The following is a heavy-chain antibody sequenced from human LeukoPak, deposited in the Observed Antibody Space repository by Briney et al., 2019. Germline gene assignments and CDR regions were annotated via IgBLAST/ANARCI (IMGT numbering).Heavy chain of an antibody. CDR2: INPNSGGT. J-gene: IGHJ6*02. CDR1: GGTFSSYA. V-gene: IGHV1-2*02. D-gene: IGHD2-2*02. CDR3: VRDSCSSTSCYTFRGGHGMDV. Sequence: ASVKVSCKASGGTFSSYAISWVRQAPGQGLEWMGWINPNSGGTNYAQKFQGRVTMTRDTSISTAYMELSRLRSDDTAVYYCVRDSCSSTSCYTFRGGHGMDVWGQGTTVTVSS.